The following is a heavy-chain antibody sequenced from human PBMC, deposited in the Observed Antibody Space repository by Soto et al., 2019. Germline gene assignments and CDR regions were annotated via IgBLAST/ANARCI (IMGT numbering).Heavy chain of an antibody. V-gene: IGHV2-5*02. CDR1: GFSLSTSGEG. CDR3: AHRRVLGGGTRFDP. J-gene: IGHJ5*02. Sequence: QITLKECGPTLVKPTQTLTLTCTLSGFSLSTSGEGVAWIRQLPGKALEWLALIYWDDDKRLSPALEKRLTITKDTSKNQVVVTMANMDPVDTATYYCAHRRVLGGGTRFDPCGQGILVTVSS. CDR2: IYWDDDK. D-gene: IGHD1-1*01.